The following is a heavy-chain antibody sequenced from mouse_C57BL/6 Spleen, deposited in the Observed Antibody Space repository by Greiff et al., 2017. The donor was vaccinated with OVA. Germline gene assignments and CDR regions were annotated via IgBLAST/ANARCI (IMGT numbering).Heavy chain of an antibody. D-gene: IGHD1-1*01. V-gene: IGHV1-82*01. J-gene: IGHJ3*01. CDR1: GYAFSSSW. CDR2: IYPGDGDT. Sequence: QVQLQQSGPELVKPGASVKISCKASGYAFSSSWMNWVKQRPGKGLEWIGRIYPGDGDTNYNGQFKGKATLTADKSSSTAYMQLSSLTSEDSAVYFCASGDYYGSSLFAYWGQGTLVTVSA. CDR3: ASGDYYGSSLFAY.